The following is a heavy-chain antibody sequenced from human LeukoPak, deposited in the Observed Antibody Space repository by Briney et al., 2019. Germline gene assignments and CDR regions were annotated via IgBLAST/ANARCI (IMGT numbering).Heavy chain of an antibody. V-gene: IGHV3-11*01. CDR1: GLTFSDYY. D-gene: IGHD6-13*01. CDR2: ISPSGSSI. Sequence: GGSLRLSCAVSGLTFSDYYMSWTRQAPGKGPELVSYISPSGSSIFYVDSVKGRFTISRDNAKNSLYLQMNSLRAEDTAVYYCARDPFSSSWYYWGQGTLVTVSS. CDR3: ARDPFSSSWYY. J-gene: IGHJ4*02.